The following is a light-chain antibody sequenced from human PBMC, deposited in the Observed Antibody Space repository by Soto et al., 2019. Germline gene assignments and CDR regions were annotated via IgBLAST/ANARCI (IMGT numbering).Light chain of an antibody. CDR1: RGIGND. Sequence: DIQVTQSPSSLSASVGDRVTSTCRASRGIGNDLAWYQQKPGKVPNLLIYAASASQSGVSSRFSGSGSGTDFTLTISSLQPGDVAPYYCHKYDDAPLSFGGGTKVEI. CDR2: AAS. J-gene: IGKJ4*01. V-gene: IGKV1-27*01. CDR3: HKYDDAPLS.